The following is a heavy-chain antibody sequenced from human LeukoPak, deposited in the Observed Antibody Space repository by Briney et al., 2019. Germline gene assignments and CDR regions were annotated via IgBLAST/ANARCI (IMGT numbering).Heavy chain of an antibody. D-gene: IGHD1-14*01. J-gene: IGHJ4*02. CDR1: GFTVITND. V-gene: IGHV3-53*01. CDR3: ARGVEPLAANTLAY. Sequence: GGSLRLSCAASGFTVITNDMTWVRQAPGKGLEWVSVLYSDGNTKYADSVQGRFTISRDNSKNTLNLEMNSLNPDDTAVYYCARGVEPLAANTLAYWGQGTLVTVSS. CDR2: LYSDGNT.